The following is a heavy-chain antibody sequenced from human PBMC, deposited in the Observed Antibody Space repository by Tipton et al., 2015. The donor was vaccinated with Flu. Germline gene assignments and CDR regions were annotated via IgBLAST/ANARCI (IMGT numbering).Heavy chain of an antibody. CDR3: ARRDYSNYVSQPKNWCDL. D-gene: IGHD4-11*01. V-gene: IGHV4-38-2*02. Sequence: TLSLTCIVSGDSIRSDYFWGWIRQPPGKGLEWIGQISRGGATYYNSSLQSRAAFSVDSSRNRFSLKVRSVTAADTATYYCARRDYSNYVSQPKNWCDLWGQGILVTVSS. CDR2: ISRGGAT. CDR1: GDSIRSDYF. J-gene: IGHJ5*02.